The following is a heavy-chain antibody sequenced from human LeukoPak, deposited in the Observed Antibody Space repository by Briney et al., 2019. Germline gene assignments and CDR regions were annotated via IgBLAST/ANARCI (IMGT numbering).Heavy chain of an antibody. Sequence: PSETLSLTCAVYGGSFSGHYWSWIRQPPGKGLDWIGYIYYSGSTNYDPSLKSRVTISVDTSKNQFSLKLSSVTAADTAVYYCARSSMDGSVYSGYDYYFDYWGQGTLVTVSS. CDR2: IYYSGST. CDR3: ARSSMDGSVYSGYDYYFDY. V-gene: IGHV4-59*11. D-gene: IGHD5-12*01. CDR1: GGSFSGHY. J-gene: IGHJ4*02.